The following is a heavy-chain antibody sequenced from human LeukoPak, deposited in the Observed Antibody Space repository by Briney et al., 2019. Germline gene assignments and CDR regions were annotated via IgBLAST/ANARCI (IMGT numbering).Heavy chain of an antibody. Sequence: PSETLSLTCTVSGGSISSYYWSWIRQPPGKGLEWIGYIYYSGSTNYNPSLKSRVTISVDTSKNQFSLKLSSVTAADKAVYYCARVWYDSSGYYHPFDYWGQGTLVTVSS. CDR1: GGSISSYY. D-gene: IGHD3-22*01. CDR3: ARVWYDSSGYYHPFDY. J-gene: IGHJ4*02. CDR2: IYYSGST. V-gene: IGHV4-59*01.